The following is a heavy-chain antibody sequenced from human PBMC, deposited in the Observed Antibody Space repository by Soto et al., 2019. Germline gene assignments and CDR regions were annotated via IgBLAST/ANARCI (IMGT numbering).Heavy chain of an antibody. CDR1: GFTFSGSA. V-gene: IGHV3-73*01. CDR2: IRSKANSYAT. J-gene: IGHJ4*02. D-gene: IGHD6-13*01. CDR3: TRGIAAAGPSLNY. Sequence: EVQLVESGGGLVQPGGSLKLSCAASGFTFSGSAMHWVRQASGKGLEWVGRIRSKANSYATAYAASVKGRFTISRDDSKNTAYLQMNSLKTGDTAVYYCTRGIAAAGPSLNYWGQGTLVTVSS.